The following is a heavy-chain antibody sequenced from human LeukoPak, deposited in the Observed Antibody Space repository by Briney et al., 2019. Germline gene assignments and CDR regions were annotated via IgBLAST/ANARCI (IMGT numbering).Heavy chain of an antibody. V-gene: IGHV3-48*03. CDR3: AKGTIIAH. J-gene: IGHJ4*02. D-gene: IGHD2-21*01. CDR1: GFTFSSYE. CDR2: ISSSGGTI. Sequence: QPGGSLRLSCAASGFTFSSYEMNWVRQAPGEGLEWVSYISSSGGTIYYADSVKGRFTISRDNAKNSLYLQMNSLSAEDTAVYYCAKGTIIAHWGQGTLVTVSS.